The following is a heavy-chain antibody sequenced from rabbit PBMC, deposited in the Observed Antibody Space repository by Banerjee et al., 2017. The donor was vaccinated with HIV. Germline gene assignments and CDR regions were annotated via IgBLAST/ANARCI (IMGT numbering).Heavy chain of an antibody. CDR1: GFDFSSYA. Sequence: QEQLVESGGGLVQPGGSLKLSCKASGFDFSSYAITWVRQAPGKGLEYIGYITYRGSAYYASWVNGRFTISRENTQNTLYLQLNSLTAADTATYFCARDYGGSNDAVYSFNLWGQGTLVTVS. CDR3: ARDYGGSNDAVYSFNL. V-gene: IGHV1S47*01. J-gene: IGHJ4*01. D-gene: IGHD4-2*01. CDR2: ITYRGSA.